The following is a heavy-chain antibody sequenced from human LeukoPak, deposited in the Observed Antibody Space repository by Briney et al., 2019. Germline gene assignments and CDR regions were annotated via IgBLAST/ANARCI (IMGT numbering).Heavy chain of an antibody. D-gene: IGHD2-15*01. CDR3: AREYCSGGSCYSEFDY. V-gene: IGHV1-69*05. CDR2: IIPTFGTA. J-gene: IGHJ4*02. Sequence: SVKVSCKASGGTFSSYAISWVRQAPGQGLEWMGGIIPTFGTANYAQKFQGRVTITTDESTSTAYMELSSLRSEDTAVYYCAREYCSGGSCYSEFDYWGQGTLVTVSS. CDR1: GGTFSSYA.